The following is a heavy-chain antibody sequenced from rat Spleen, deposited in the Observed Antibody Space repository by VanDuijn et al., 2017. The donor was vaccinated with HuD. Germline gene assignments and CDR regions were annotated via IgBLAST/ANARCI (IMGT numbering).Heavy chain of an antibody. CDR3: ARSSIGTTFRFDS. CDR1: GYSITSSYR. D-gene: IGHD1-5*01. J-gene: IGHJ2*01. CDR2: INSAGST. V-gene: IGHV3-3*01. Sequence: EVQLQESGPGLVKPSQSLSLTCSVTGYSITSSYRWNWIRKFPGNKLEWMGYINSAGSTNYNPSLKSRISITRDTSKNQFFLQVNSVTTEDTATYYCARSSIGTTFRFDSWGQGVMVTVSS.